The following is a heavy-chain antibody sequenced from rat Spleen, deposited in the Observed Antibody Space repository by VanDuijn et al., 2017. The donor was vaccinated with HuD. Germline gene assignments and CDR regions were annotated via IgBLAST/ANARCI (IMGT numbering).Heavy chain of an antibody. V-gene: IGHV5-46*01. CDR2: ISTSGGST. CDR3: ARGGTPFDY. Sequence: EVQLVESGGGLVQPGRSMKLSCAASGFTFSSFPMAWVRQAPTKGLEWVATISTSGGSTYYRDSVKGRFTISRDNAKSTLYLQMDSLRSEDTATYYCARGGTPFDYWGQGVMVTVSS. CDR1: GFTFSSFP. J-gene: IGHJ2*01.